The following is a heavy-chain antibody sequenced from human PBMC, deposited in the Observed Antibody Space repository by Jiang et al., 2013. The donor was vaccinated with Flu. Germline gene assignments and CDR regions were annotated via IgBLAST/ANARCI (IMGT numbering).Heavy chain of an antibody. J-gene: IGHJ3*02. CDR2: IIPFLGIV. CDR3: ARDFDVALGGQDALAI. D-gene: IGHD7-27*01. Sequence: SGAEVKKPGSSVKVSCKASGGTFSTYGVSWVRQAPGQGLEWMGRIIPFLGIVNYAQKFQGSVTITADKSTSTAYVELSSLRSEDSAVYYCARDFDVALGGQDALAIWGQGQWSPSLQ. V-gene: IGHV1-69*04. CDR1: GGTFSTYG.